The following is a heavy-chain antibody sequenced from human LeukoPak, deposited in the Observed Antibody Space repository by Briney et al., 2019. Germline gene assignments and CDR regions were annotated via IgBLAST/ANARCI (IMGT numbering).Heavy chain of an antibody. CDR3: AKEAIYSSSWYSADY. J-gene: IGHJ4*02. D-gene: IGHD6-13*01. V-gene: IGHV3-30*02. Sequence: LGGSLRLSCAASGFTFSSYGMHWVRQAPGKGLEWVAFIRYDGSNKYYADSVKGRFTISRDNSKNTLYLQMNSLRAEDTAVYYCAKEAIYSSSWYSADYWGQGTLVTVSS. CDR2: IRYDGSNK. CDR1: GFTFSSYG.